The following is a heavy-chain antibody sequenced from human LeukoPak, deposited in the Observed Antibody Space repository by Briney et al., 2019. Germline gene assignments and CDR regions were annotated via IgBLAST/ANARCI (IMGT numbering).Heavy chain of an antibody. Sequence: SETLSLTCTDSGGSISSSSFHWGWIRQPPGKGLEWIGSIYYGGNTYYNPSLKSRVTISVDTSKNQFSLKLTSVTAADTAVYYCARQVGCSGGSCYGGNDYWGQGTLVTVSS. V-gene: IGHV4-39*01. CDR2: IYYGGNT. CDR1: GGSISSSSFH. CDR3: ARQVGCSGGSCYGGNDY. J-gene: IGHJ4*02. D-gene: IGHD2-15*01.